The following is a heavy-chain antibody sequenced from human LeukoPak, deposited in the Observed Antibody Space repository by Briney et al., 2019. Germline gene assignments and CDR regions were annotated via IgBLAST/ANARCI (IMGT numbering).Heavy chain of an antibody. Sequence: ASVKVSCKASGYTFTTYGISWVRQAPGQGPEWMGWISAYNGNTNYAQKLQGRVTMTTDASTSTAYMELRSLRSDDTAVYYCARDRDSSGYYYVSDTFDIWGQGTMVTASS. CDR3: ARDRDSSGYYYVSDTFDI. CDR1: GYTFTTYG. J-gene: IGHJ3*02. D-gene: IGHD3-22*01. CDR2: ISAYNGNT. V-gene: IGHV1-18*01.